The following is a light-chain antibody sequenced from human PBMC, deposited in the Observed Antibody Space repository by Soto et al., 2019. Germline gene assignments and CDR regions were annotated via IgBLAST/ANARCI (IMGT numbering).Light chain of an antibody. V-gene: IGLV2-14*01. Sequence: QSALTQPASVSGSPGQSITISCTGTSSDVGGYNYVSWYQQHPGKAPKLMIYDVSNRPSGVSNRFSGSKSGNTASLTISGLQAEDEADYYCQSYDSSLSGWVFGTGTKVTVL. CDR1: SSDVGGYNY. J-gene: IGLJ1*01. CDR2: DVS. CDR3: QSYDSSLSGWV.